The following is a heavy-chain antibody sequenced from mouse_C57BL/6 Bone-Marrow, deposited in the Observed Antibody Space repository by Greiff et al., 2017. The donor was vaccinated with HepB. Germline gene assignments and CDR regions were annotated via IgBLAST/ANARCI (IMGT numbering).Heavy chain of an antibody. CDR2: IDPSDSYT. CDR1: GYTFTSYW. D-gene: IGHD3-1*01. CDR3: ARPGRAFAY. V-gene: IGHV1-50*01. Sequence: QVHVKQPGAELVKPGASVKLSCKASGYTFTSYWMQWVKQRPGQGLEWIGEIDPSDSYTNYNQKFKGKATLTVDTSSSTAYMQLSSLTSEDSAVYYCARPGRAFAYWGQGTLVTVSA. J-gene: IGHJ3*01.